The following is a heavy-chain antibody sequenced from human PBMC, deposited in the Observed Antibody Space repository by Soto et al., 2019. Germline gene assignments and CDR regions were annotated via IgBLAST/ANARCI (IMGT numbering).Heavy chain of an antibody. CDR3: ATSGRDGYNSHFDY. V-gene: IGHV1-69*13. Sequence: SVKVSCKASGGTFSSYAISWVRQAPGQGLEWMGGIFPILDTPKYVQRFQGRVTITADESTTSAYMELNSLRSEDTAVYYCATSGRDGYNSHFDYWGHGTLVTVSS. D-gene: IGHD2-21*01. J-gene: IGHJ4*01. CDR1: GGTFSSYA. CDR2: IFPILDTP.